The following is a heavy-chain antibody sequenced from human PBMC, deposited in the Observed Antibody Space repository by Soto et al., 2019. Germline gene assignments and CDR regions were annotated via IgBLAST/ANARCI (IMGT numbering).Heavy chain of an antibody. CDR2: IYYTGST. V-gene: IGHV4-31*01. J-gene: IGHJ6*03. Sequence: QVQLQESGPGLVKPSQTLSLTCTFSGGSISSGGYYWXWXRQXPGKGLEWIGDIYYTGSTHYNPSLKXXVXXTVDTXXXXXXXXXXXXXXXXXXXXXXXXXXXXXXXXXXXXXXMDVWGKGTTVTVSS. CDR1: GGSISSGGYY. CDR3: XXXXXXXXXXXXXXXXMDV.